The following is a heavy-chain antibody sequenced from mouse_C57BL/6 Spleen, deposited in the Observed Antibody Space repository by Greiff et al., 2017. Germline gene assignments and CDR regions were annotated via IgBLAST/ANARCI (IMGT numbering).Heavy chain of an antibody. J-gene: IGHJ2*01. CDR2: IDPNSGGT. V-gene: IGHV1-72*01. D-gene: IGHD2-3*01. Sequence: QVQLQQPGAELVKPGASVKLSCKASGYTFTSYWMHWVKQRPGRGLEWIGRIDPNSGGTKYNEKFKSKATLTVDKPASTAYMQLSSLTSEDSAVYYLESLSYDVYYRGYFDYWGQGTTLTVSS. CDR1: GYTFTSYW. CDR3: ESLSYDVYYRGYFDY.